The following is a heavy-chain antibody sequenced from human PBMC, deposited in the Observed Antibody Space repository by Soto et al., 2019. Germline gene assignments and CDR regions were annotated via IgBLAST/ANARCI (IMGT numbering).Heavy chain of an antibody. CDR1: GFTFSSYA. CDR3: ARDLFSRGNYYAYTGY. J-gene: IGHJ4*02. D-gene: IGHD1-26*01. CDR2: ISYDGSNK. V-gene: IGHV3-30-3*01. Sequence: PGGSLRLSCAASGFTFSSYAMHWVRQAPGKGLEWVAVISYDGSNKYYADSVKGRFTISRDNSKNTLYLQMNSLRAEDTAVYYCARDLFSRGNYYAYTGYWGQGTLVTVSS.